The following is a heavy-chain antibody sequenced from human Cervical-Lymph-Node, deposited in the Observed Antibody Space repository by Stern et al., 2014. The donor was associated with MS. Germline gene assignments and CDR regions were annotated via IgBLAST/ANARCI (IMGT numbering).Heavy chain of an antibody. Sequence: QLVQSGAEVKKPGESLKISCKGSGYTFNNYWIGWVRQMPGKGLEWMGIIYTGESGTTYSPSFQGQVTVSADKSISTAYLQWSSLKASDTAMYYCARIRGHFGYDAFDIWGQGTMVIVSS. J-gene: IGHJ3*02. V-gene: IGHV5-51*01. D-gene: IGHD3-10*01. CDR1: GYTFNNYW. CDR3: ARIRGHFGYDAFDI. CDR2: IYTGESGT.